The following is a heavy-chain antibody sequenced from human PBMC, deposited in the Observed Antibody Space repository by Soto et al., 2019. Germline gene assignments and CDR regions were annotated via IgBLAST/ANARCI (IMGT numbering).Heavy chain of an antibody. D-gene: IGHD3-9*01. J-gene: IGHJ6*02. CDR3: AKSHYFDYYDGMDV. Sequence: SETLSLTCTVSGGSITSFYWQWIRQPAGKELEWIGRIYSSGSTNYNPSLKSRVTMSIDTSKKHFSLRLSSVTAADTAVYYCAKSHYFDYYDGMDVWGQGTTVTVSS. V-gene: IGHV4-4*07. CDR2: IYSSGST. CDR1: GGSITSFY.